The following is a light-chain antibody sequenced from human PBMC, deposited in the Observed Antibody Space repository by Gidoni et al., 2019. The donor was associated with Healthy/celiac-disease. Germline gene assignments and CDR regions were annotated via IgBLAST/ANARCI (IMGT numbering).Light chain of an antibody. V-gene: IGLV2-14*01. CDR1: SSDVGGYNY. J-gene: IGLJ2*01. CDR2: EVS. CDR3: SSYTSSTTPHVV. Sequence: QSALTQPASVSASPGQSITISCTGTSSDVGGYNYVSWYQQHPGKAPKLMIYEVSNRPSGVSNRFSGSKSGNTASLTISGLQAEDDGDYYCSSYTSSTTPHVVFGGGTKLTVL.